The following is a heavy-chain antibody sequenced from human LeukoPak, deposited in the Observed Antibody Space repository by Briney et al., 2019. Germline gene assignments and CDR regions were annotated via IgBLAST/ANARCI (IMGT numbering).Heavy chain of an antibody. V-gene: IGHV3-53*01. D-gene: IGHD1-14*01. CDR3: ARGVEPLAANTLAY. CDR1: GFTVITND. J-gene: IGHJ4*02. CDR2: LYSDGST. Sequence: GGSLRLSCAASGFTVITNDMTWVRQAPGKGLECVSVLYSDGSTKYPDSVQGRFTISRDNSKNTLYLEMNSLSPDDTAVYYCARGVEPLAANTLAYWGQGTLVTVSS.